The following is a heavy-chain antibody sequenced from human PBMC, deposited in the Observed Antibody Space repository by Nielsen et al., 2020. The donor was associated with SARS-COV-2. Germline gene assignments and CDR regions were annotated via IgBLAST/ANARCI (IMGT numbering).Heavy chain of an antibody. CDR1: GYTFTSYA. Sequence: ASVKVSCKASGYTFTSYAMHWVRQAPVQRLEWMGWINAGNGNTKYSQKFQGRVTITRDTSASTAYMELSSLRSEDTAVYYCARDLPIAGHYYYYGMDVWGQGTTVTVSS. CDR3: ARDLPIAGHYYYYGMDV. J-gene: IGHJ6*02. D-gene: IGHD3-22*01. CDR2: INAGNGNT. V-gene: IGHV1-3*01.